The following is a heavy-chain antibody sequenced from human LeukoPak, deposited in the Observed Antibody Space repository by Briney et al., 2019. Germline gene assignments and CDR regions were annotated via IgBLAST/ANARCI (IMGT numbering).Heavy chain of an antibody. Sequence: GGSLRLSCAASGLSFSNSWMSWVRQAPGKGLEWLAEINQDGSIRVYVDAVKGRFTISRDNADISLYLHMNSLRGDDTAVYYCGRDPQNGAIDYWGQGTLVTVSS. J-gene: IGHJ4*02. CDR2: INQDGSIR. D-gene: IGHD4-17*01. V-gene: IGHV3-7*01. CDR3: GRDPQNGAIDY. CDR1: GLSFSNSW.